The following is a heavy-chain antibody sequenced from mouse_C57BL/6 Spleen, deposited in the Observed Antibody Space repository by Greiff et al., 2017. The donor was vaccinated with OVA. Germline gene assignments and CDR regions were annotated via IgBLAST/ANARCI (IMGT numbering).Heavy chain of an antibody. CDR2: ISGGGGNT. CDR3: ARGYYYGTSYDYFDY. CDR1: GFTFSSYT. D-gene: IGHD1-1*01. Sequence: EVMLVESGGGLVKPGGSLKLSCAASGFTFSSYTMSWVRQTPEKRLEWVATISGGGGNTYYPDSVKGRFTISRDNAKNTLYLQMSSLRSEDTALYYCARGYYYGTSYDYFDYWGQGTTLTVSS. V-gene: IGHV5-9*01. J-gene: IGHJ2*01.